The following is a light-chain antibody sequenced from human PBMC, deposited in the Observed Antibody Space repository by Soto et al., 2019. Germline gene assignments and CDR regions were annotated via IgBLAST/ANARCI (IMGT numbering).Light chain of an antibody. CDR2: EGG. CDR3: CSYAGSSTFV. CDR1: SSDVGSYNL. V-gene: IGLV2-23*03. Sequence: QAVVTQPASVSGSPGQSITISCTGTSSDVGSYNLVSWYQQHPGKAPKLMIYEGGKRPSGVSNRFSGSKSGNTASLTISGLQAEDEADYYCCSYAGSSTFVFGGGTKLTVL. J-gene: IGLJ3*02.